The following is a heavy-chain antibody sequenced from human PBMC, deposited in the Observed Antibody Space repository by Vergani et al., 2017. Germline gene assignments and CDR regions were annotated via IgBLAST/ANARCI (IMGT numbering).Heavy chain of an antibody. CDR3: ARGTEWEPFRSHFDY. J-gene: IGHJ4*02. Sequence: QVQLQQWGAGLLKPSETLSLTCAVYGGSFSGYYWSWIRQPPGKGLEWIGEINHSGSTNYNQSLKSQVTISVDTSKNKFSLKLSSVTAAATAVYYCARGTEWEPFRSHFDYWGQGTLVTVSS. V-gene: IGHV4-34*01. CDR2: INHSGST. D-gene: IGHD1-26*01. CDR1: GGSFSGYY.